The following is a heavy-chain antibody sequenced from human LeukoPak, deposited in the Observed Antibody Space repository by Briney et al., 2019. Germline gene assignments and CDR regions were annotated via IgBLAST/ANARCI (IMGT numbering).Heavy chain of an antibody. J-gene: IGHJ6*02. Sequence: GASLRLSCAASGFTFSSYAMTWVRQAPGKGLEWVSGISGSGGSTKYADSVKGRFTISRDSSKNTLYLHMNSLRAEDTAVYYCAKDPYDILTGFGMDVWGQGTTVIVSS. D-gene: IGHD3-9*01. CDR2: ISGSGGST. CDR1: GFTFSSYA. V-gene: IGHV3-23*01. CDR3: AKDPYDILTGFGMDV.